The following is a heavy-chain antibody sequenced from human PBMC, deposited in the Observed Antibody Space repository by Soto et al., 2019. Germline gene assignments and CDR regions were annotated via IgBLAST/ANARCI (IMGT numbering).Heavy chain of an antibody. CDR2: IYHSGRN. Sequence: PSVTLSLPCTAGGVATMNYHATWFGPPPGKGLEWLGYIYHSGRNYYNTSLKTRVTISVERSKNQFSLKLISVTAADTAVYYCARFDHVQYYFDYWGQGMLDTVSS. D-gene: IGHD3-9*01. J-gene: IGHJ4*02. V-gene: IGHV4-59*01. CDR3: ARFDHVQYYFDY. CDR1: GVATMNYH.